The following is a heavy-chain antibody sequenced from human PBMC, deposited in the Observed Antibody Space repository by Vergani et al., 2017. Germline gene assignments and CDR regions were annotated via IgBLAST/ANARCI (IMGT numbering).Heavy chain of an antibody. J-gene: IGHJ4*02. CDR2: ISSGSSYT. Sequence: QVQLVESGGGLVKPGGSVRLSCAASGFTFSDYYMSWIRQAPGKGLECVSYISSGSSYTKYADSVKGRFIISRYNAKNSLYLQMNSLTVEDTAIYYCARGRAGGSGWYWRFDYWGQGIPVTVSS. D-gene: IGHD6-19*01. V-gene: IGHV3-11*06. CDR3: ARGRAGGSGWYWRFDY. CDR1: GFTFSDYY.